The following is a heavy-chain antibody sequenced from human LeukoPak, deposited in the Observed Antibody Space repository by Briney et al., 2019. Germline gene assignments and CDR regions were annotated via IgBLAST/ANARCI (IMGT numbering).Heavy chain of an antibody. CDR2: IWYDGSNK. Sequence: GGSLRLSCAASGFTFSSYGMHWVRQAPGKGLEWVAVIWYDGSNKYYADSVKGRFTISRDNSKNTLYLQMNSLRAEDTAVYYCAKGRSFDWLTFFDYWGQGTLVTVSS. J-gene: IGHJ4*02. CDR3: AKGRSFDWLTFFDY. V-gene: IGHV3-30*02. CDR1: GFTFSSYG. D-gene: IGHD3-9*01.